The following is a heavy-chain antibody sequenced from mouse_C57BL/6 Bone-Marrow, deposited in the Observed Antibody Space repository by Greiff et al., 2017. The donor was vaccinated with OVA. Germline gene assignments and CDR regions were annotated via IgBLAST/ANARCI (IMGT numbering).Heavy chain of an antibody. J-gene: IGHJ2*01. CDR1: GYTFTSYW. CDR3: ARRPLYRYYVDY. V-gene: IGHV1-55*01. Sequence: VQLQQPGAELVKPGASVKMSCKASGYTFTSYWITWVKQRPGQGLEWIGDIYPGSGSTNYNEKFKSKATLTVDTSSSTAYMQLSSLTSEDSAVYYCARRPLYRYYVDYWGQGTTLTVAS. CDR2: IYPGSGST.